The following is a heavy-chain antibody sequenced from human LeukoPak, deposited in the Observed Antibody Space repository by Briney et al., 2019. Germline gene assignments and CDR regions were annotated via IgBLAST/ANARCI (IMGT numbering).Heavy chain of an antibody. J-gene: IGHJ5*01. CDR2: VNPNSGDT. Sequence: ASVKVSCKASGYIFTGYYLHWVRQAPGQGLEWMGCVNPNSGDTNYAQKFQGSVTMTRDTSISTVYMELSRLRSDDTAVYYCARASGSYWWFDSWGQGTLVTVSS. D-gene: IGHD1-26*01. V-gene: IGHV1-2*02. CDR1: GYIFTGYY. CDR3: ARASGSYWWFDS.